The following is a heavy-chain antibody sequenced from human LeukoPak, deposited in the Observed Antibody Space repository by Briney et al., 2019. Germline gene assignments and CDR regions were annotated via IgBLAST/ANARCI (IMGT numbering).Heavy chain of an antibody. Sequence: GGSLRLSCAASGFTFSSYAMTWVRQAPGKGLEWVSGISGSGDSTYYADSVKGRFTISRDNSKNTLYLQMDSLRAEDTAVYYCAKDGYSGYDFDYWGQGTLVTVSS. CDR1: GFTFSSYA. CDR2: ISGSGDST. D-gene: IGHD5-12*01. V-gene: IGHV3-23*01. J-gene: IGHJ4*02. CDR3: AKDGYSGYDFDY.